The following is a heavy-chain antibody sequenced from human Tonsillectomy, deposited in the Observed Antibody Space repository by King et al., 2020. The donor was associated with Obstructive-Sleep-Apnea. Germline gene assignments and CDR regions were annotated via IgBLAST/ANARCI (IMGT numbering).Heavy chain of an antibody. CDR1: GGTFSSYA. D-gene: IGHD6-13*01. CDR3: ARSEGDGVAAAGKGDDAFDI. V-gene: IGHV1-69*04. J-gene: IGHJ3*02. CDR2: IIPILGIA. Sequence: QLVQSGAEVKKPGSSVKVSCKASGGTFSSYAISWVRQAPGQGLEWMGGIIPILGIANYAQKFQGRVTITADKSTSTAYMELSSLRSEDTAVYYCARSEGDGVAAAGKGDDAFDIWGQGTMVTVSS.